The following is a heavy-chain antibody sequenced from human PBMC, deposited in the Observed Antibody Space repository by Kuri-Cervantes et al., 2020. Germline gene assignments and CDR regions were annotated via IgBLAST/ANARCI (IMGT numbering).Heavy chain of an antibody. CDR2: INHSGST. Sequence: GSLRLSCAVYGGSFSGYYWSWIRQPPGKGLEWIGEINHSGSTNYNPSLKSRVTISVDTSKNQFSLKLSSVTAADTAVYYCASGGPMIVVVITTEYFQHWGQGTLVTVSS. CDR3: ASGGPMIVVVITTEYFQH. D-gene: IGHD3-22*01. V-gene: IGHV4-34*01. CDR1: GGSFSGYY. J-gene: IGHJ1*01.